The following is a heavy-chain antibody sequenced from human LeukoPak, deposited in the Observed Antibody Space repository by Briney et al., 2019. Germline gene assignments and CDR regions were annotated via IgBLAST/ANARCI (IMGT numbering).Heavy chain of an antibody. Sequence: GGSLRLSCAASGFTFSSYAMSWVRQAPGEGLEWVSAISGSGGSTYYADSVKGRFTISRDNSKNTLYLQMNSLRAEDTAVYYCAKPEAAAGNAFAYWGQGTLVTVSS. J-gene: IGHJ4*02. V-gene: IGHV3-23*01. D-gene: IGHD6-13*01. CDR3: AKPEAAAGNAFAY. CDR2: ISGSGGST. CDR1: GFTFSSYA.